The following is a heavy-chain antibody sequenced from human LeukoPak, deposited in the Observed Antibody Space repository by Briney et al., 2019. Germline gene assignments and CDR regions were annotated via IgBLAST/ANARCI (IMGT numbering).Heavy chain of an antibody. CDR1: GGSISSYY. CDR2: ISYSGST. CDR3: ASLRTTVTSAALDI. D-gene: IGHD4-17*01. J-gene: IGHJ3*02. Sequence: SETLSLTCTVSGGSISSYYWSWLRQPPGQGLEWIGYISYSGSTNYNPSLKSRVTISVDTSKNQFSLKLTSVTAADTAVYYCASLRTTVTSAALDIWGQRTAVTVSS. V-gene: IGHV4-59*08.